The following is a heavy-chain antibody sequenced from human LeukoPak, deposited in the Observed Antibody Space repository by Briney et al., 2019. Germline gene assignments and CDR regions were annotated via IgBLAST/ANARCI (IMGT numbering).Heavy chain of an antibody. J-gene: IGHJ3*02. CDR3: ARVNRLTGDAFDI. D-gene: IGHD2/OR15-2a*01. V-gene: IGHV3-72*01. CDR2: TRNKGKSYTT. CDR1: GFTFSDHY. Sequence: GGSLRLSCAASGFTFSDHYMDWVRQAPGKGLEWVGRTRNKGKSYTTEYAASVKGRFTISRDDSKNSLYLQMNSLKTEDTAVYYCARVNRLTGDAFDIWGQGTMVTVSS.